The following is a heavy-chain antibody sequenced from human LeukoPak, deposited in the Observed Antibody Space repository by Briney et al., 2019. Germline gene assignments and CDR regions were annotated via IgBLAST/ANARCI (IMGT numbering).Heavy chain of an antibody. V-gene: IGHV4-4*07. D-gene: IGHD5-24*01. CDR2: IYTSGST. CDR1: GGSISSYY. J-gene: IGHJ4*02. Sequence: PSETLSLTCTASGGSISSYYWSWIRQPAGKGLEWIGRIYTSGSTNYNPSLKSRVTMSVDTSKNQFSLKLSSVTAADTAVYYCARDGPRRDGYNKFDYWGQGTLVTVSS. CDR3: ARDGPRRDGYNKFDY.